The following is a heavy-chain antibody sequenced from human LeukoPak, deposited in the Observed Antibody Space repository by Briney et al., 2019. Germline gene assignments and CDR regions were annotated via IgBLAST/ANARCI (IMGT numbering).Heavy chain of an antibody. D-gene: IGHD2-15*01. Sequence: GGSLRLSCAASGFTFSSYGMSWVRQAPGKGLEWVSTISGSGGSTYYADSVKGRFTISRDNSKNTLYLQMNSLRAEDTAVYYCAKDPLVVVVAATYLDVWGKGTTVTVSS. CDR1: GFTFSSYG. CDR3: AKDPLVVVVAATYLDV. CDR2: ISGSGGST. J-gene: IGHJ6*03. V-gene: IGHV3-23*01.